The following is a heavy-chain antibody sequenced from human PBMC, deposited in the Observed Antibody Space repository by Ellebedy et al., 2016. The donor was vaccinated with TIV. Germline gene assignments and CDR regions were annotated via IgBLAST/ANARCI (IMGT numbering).Heavy chain of an antibody. CDR3: ARAIGAGAGK. J-gene: IGHJ4*02. CDR1: GFTFSNYW. Sequence: GESLKISXVASGFTFSNYWMHWVRQAPGKGLDWVANIKEDGSAIYYVDSVKGRFTISRDNAKNSLYLQMNSLRTEDTAVYYCARAIGAGAGKWGQGALVTVSS. CDR2: IKEDGSAI. D-gene: IGHD6-13*01. V-gene: IGHV3-7*01.